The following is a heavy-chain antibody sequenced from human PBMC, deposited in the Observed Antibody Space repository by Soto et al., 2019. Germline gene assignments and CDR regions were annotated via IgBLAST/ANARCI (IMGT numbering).Heavy chain of an antibody. D-gene: IGHD3-3*01. V-gene: IGHV1-46*01. Sequence: RASVKVSCKASGNTFTRNKIHWVRQAPGQGLEWMGMINPRDGSTTYAQTFRGRLIMTRDTSTSIVYMELSSLRSDDTAVYFCARDLNHDFWSDPYHFFGMDVWGQGTTVTVSS. J-gene: IGHJ6*02. CDR1: GNTFTRNK. CDR2: INPRDGST. CDR3: ARDLNHDFWSDPYHFFGMDV.